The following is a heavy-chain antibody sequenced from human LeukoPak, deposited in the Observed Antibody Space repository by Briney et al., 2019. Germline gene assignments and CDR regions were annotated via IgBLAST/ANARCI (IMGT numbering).Heavy chain of an antibody. V-gene: IGHV3-23*01. CDR2: ISSSGGST. J-gene: IGHJ4*02. CDR1: GFTFSNYA. D-gene: IGHD5-24*01. Sequence: GGSLRLSCAASGFTFSNYAMSWVRQAPGRGLEWVSAISSSGGSTYYADSVKGRFTISRDNSKNTLYLQMNSLRAEDTAVYYCASEWLQLPFDYWGQGTLVTVSS. CDR3: ASEWLQLPFDY.